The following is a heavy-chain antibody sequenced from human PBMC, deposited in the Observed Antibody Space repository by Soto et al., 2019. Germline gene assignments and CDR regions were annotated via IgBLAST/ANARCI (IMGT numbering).Heavy chain of an antibody. CDR3: ARWAKVRFLEWKLYGMDV. CDR2: INPNSGGT. V-gene: IGHV1-2*04. J-gene: IGHJ6*02. Sequence: ASVKVSCKASGYTFTGYYMHWVRQAPGQGLEWMGWINPNSGGTNYAQKFQGWVTMTRDTSISTAYMELSRLRSDDTAVYYCARWAKVRFLEWKLYGMDVWGQGTTVTVSS. CDR1: GYTFTGYY. D-gene: IGHD3-3*01.